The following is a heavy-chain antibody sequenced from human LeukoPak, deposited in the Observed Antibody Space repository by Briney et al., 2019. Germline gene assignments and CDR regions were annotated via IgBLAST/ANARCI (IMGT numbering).Heavy chain of an antibody. CDR3: ARRGESTSYGDYRFDY. D-gene: IGHD4-17*01. Sequence: GGSLRLSCAASGFIFSNYGMNWVRQAPGKGLEWVAAISASGSATSYADSVRGRFTTSRDNSKNTLFLQMNSLRAEDTAVYYCARRGESTSYGDYRFDYWGQGTLVTVSS. CDR1: GFIFSNYG. V-gene: IGHV3-23*01. CDR2: ISASGSAT. J-gene: IGHJ4*02.